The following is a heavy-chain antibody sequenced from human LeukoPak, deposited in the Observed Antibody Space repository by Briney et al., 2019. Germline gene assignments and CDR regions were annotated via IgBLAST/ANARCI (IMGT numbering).Heavy chain of an antibody. J-gene: IGHJ5*02. CDR1: GFTFSNYA. V-gene: IGHV3-23*01. D-gene: IGHD2-15*01. CDR2: ISGSGDST. Sequence: GGSLRLSCAASGFTFSNYAMSWVRQAPGKGLEWVSAISGSGDSTYYPDSVKGRFTISRDNSKNTLFLQMNSLRAEDTAVYYCAKMRPRYCSGGSCDVDWFDPWGQGTLVTVSS. CDR3: AKMRPRYCSGGSCDVDWFDP.